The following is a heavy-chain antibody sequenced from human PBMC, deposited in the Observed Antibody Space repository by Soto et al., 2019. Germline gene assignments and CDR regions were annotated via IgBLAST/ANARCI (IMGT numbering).Heavy chain of an antibody. D-gene: IGHD1-1*01. CDR1: AGTFRSYA. J-gene: IGHJ4*02. V-gene: IGHV1-69*01. CDR3: ARPYRPQGPYYFDY. Sequence: WXSWKVSCEASAGTFRSYAISWVRQAPGQGLEWMGGIIPIFGTANYAQKFQGRVTITADESTSTAYMELSSLRSEDTAVYYCARPYRPQGPYYFDYWGQGTLVTASS. CDR2: IIPIFGTA.